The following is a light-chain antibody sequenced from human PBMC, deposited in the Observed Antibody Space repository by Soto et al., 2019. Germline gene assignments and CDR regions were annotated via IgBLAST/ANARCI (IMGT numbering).Light chain of an antibody. CDR3: QQYGSSPRT. J-gene: IGKJ1*01. CDR2: AAS. V-gene: IGKV3-20*01. CDR1: QSVRSSY. Sequence: IVSTQSAGTLSLSPGETPTLSCMASQSVRSSYLAWYQQTPGQAPRLLIYAASSRATGIPDRFSGSGSGTDFSLTISRLEPEDFAVYYCQQYGSSPRTFGQGTKVDIK.